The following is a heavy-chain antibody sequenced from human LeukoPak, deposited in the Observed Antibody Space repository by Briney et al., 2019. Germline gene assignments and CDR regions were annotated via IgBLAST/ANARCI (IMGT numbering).Heavy chain of an antibody. D-gene: IGHD3-22*01. V-gene: IGHV1-2*02. CDR2: INPKSGDT. J-gene: IGHJ3*02. CDR3: ARWKDDSTGHYDAFDI. CDR1: GYRFSDNY. Sequence: GAPLKVSCKASGYRFSDNYVHWVRQAPGQGLEYVGWINPKSGDTNFSQRFKGRVTMTSDTSISTVYLEMRKLRSDDTAVYFCARWKDDSTGHYDAFDIWGHGTMVTVSS.